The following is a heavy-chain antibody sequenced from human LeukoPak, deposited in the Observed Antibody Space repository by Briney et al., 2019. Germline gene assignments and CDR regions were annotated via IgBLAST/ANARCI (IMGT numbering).Heavy chain of an antibody. CDR3: ASALWFGYLDY. CDR1: GFTFSSYW. CDR2: IKQDGSEK. J-gene: IGHJ4*02. D-gene: IGHD3-10*01. Sequence: GGSLRLSCAASGFTFSSYWMSWVRQAPGKGLEWVANIKQDGSEKYYVDSVKGRFTISRDNSKNTVYLQMDSLRAEDTAVYYCASALWFGYLDYWGQGTLVTVSS. V-gene: IGHV3-7*01.